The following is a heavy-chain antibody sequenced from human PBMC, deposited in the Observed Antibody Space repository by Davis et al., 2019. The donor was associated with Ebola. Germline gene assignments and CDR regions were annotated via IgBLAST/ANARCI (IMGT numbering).Heavy chain of an antibody. CDR3: ARSRWQEGYFDY. D-gene: IGHD5-24*01. Sequence: GGSLRLSCAASGFTFSSYSTNWVRQAPGKGLEWVSSISSSSSYIYYADSVKGRFTISRDNAKNSLYLQMNSLRAEDTAVYYCARSRWQEGYFDYWGQGTLVTVSS. CDR1: GFTFSSYS. CDR2: ISSSSSYI. V-gene: IGHV3-21*01. J-gene: IGHJ4*02.